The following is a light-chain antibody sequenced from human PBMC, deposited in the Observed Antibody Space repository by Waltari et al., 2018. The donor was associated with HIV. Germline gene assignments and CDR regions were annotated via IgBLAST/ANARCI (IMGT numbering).Light chain of an antibody. V-gene: IGKV3-20*01. CDR1: QSVRSGY. CDR2: GAS. Sequence: EIVLTQSPGTLSLSPGERATLSCRASQSVRSGYLAWYQQKPGQAPRVLIYGASSRATGIPDRFSGSGSGTDFTLTISRLEPEDLAVYYCQQYGNSPPYTFGQGTKLEIK. CDR3: QQYGNSPPYT. J-gene: IGKJ2*01.